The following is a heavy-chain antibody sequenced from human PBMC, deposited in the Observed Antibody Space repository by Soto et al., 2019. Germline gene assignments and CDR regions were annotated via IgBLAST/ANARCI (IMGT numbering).Heavy chain of an antibody. CDR2: MCHSGST. CDR1: GGSISSGGYS. CDR3: ARGPTYHV. Sequence: SETLSLTCAVSGGSISSGGYSWSWIRQPPGKGLEWIGYMCHSGSTYYNPSLKSRVTISIDTSKNQFSLRLSSVTAADTAVYYCARGPTYHVWGQGTTVTVSS. V-gene: IGHV4-30-2*02. J-gene: IGHJ6*02.